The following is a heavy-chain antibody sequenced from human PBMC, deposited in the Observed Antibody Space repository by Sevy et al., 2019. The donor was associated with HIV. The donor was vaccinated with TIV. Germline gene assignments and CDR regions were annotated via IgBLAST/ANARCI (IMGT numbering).Heavy chain of an antibody. V-gene: IGHV4-34*01. CDR2: INHSGST. CDR3: ARGLGVAAAGAEATPFDY. Sequence: SETLSLTCAVYGGSFSGYYWSWIRQPPGKGLEWIGEINHSGSTNYNPSPKSRVTISVDTSKNQFSLKLSSVTAADTAVYYCARGLGVAAAGAEATPFDYWGQGTLVTVSS. D-gene: IGHD6-13*01. CDR1: GGSFSGYY. J-gene: IGHJ4*02.